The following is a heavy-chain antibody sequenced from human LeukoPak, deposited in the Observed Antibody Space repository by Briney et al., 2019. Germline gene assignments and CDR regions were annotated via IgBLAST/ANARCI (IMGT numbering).Heavy chain of an antibody. D-gene: IGHD2-15*01. CDR2: ISGSGGST. V-gene: IGHV3-23*01. J-gene: IGHJ4*02. Sequence: GGSLRLSCAASGSTFSSYAMSWVRQAPGKGLEWVSAISGSGGSTYSADSVKGRFTISRDNSKNTLYLQMNSLRAEDTAVYYCAKDQGVGFDYWGQGTLVTVSS. CDR1: GSTFSSYA. CDR3: AKDQGVGFDY.